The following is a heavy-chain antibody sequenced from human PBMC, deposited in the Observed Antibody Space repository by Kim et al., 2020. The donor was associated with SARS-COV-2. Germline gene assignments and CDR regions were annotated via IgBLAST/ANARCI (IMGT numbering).Heavy chain of an antibody. Sequence: ASVKGRVTLSSDNSKNTLYLQMNSLRAEDTAVYYCARGLRGGHYCLFAFDLWGQGTMVTVSS. J-gene: IGHJ3*01. CDR3: ARGLRGGHYCLFAFDL. D-gene: IGHD1-26*01. V-gene: IGHV3-53*01.